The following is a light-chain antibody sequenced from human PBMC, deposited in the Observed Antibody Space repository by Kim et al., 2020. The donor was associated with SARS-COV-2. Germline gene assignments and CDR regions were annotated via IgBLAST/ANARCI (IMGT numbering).Light chain of an antibody. CDR1: QGISSY. Sequence: AAVGDRVTITGRASQGISSYLAWYQQKPGKAPKLLIYAASTLQSGVPSRFSGSGSGTEFTLTISSLQPEDFATYYCQQLNSYPITFGQGTRLEIK. CDR2: AAS. CDR3: QQLNSYPIT. J-gene: IGKJ5*01. V-gene: IGKV1-9*01.